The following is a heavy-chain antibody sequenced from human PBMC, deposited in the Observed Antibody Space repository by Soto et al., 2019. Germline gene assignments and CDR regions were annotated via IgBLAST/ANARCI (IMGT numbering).Heavy chain of an antibody. CDR1: GFTFSSYA. CDR2: ISGSGGST. J-gene: IGHJ4*02. D-gene: IGHD3-22*01. Sequence: GGSLRLSCAASGFTFSSYAMSWVRQAPGKGLEWVSAISGSGGSTYYADSVKGRFTISRDNSKNTLYLQMNSLRAEDTAVYYCAKDGPQGDDSSGYYYEAPWGPTRRISPIDYWGQGTLVTVSS. CDR3: AKDGPQGDDSSGYYYEAPWGPTRRISPIDY. V-gene: IGHV3-23*01.